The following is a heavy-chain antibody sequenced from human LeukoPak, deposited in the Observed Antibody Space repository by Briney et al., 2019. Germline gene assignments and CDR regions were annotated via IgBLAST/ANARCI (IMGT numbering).Heavy chain of an antibody. CDR2: IKQDGSEK. CDR1: GFTFSSYW. V-gene: IGHV3-7*01. Sequence: GGSLRLSCVTSGFTFSSYWMSWVRQAPGKGLEWVANIKQDGSEKFYVDSVKGRFTISRDNAKNSLFLHMNSLRAEDTAVYYCTLVPPSYYYYYMDVWGKGTTVTISS. CDR3: TLVPPSYYYYYMDV. J-gene: IGHJ6*03. D-gene: IGHD2/OR15-2a*01.